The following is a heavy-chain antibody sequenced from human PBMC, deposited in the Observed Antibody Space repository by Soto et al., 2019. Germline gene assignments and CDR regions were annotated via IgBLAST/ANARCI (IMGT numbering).Heavy chain of an antibody. Sequence: QVQLVQYGAEVKKPGASVKVSCKASGYIFTNYYMHWVRQAPGQGLEWMGIINPSGGSTTYAQKFQGRGTMTRDTSTSTVYMELTSLRSEDTAVYYCARGRHEVVTRLITWLDPWGQGTLVTVSS. J-gene: IGHJ5*02. V-gene: IGHV1-46*01. CDR2: INPSGGST. D-gene: IGHD2-21*02. CDR1: GYIFTNYY. CDR3: ARGRHEVVTRLITWLDP.